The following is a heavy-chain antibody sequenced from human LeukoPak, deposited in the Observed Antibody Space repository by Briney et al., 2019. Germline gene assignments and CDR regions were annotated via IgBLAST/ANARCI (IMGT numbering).Heavy chain of an antibody. J-gene: IGHJ6*02. D-gene: IGHD3-3*01. CDR1: GYTFTSYG. CDR3: ARDRVPIDFWSGYYRYYYYYGMDV. Sequence: ASVKVSCKASGYTFTSYGISWVRQAPGQGLEWMGIINPSGGSTSYAQRFQGRVTMTRDTSTSTVYMELSSLRSEDTAVYYCARDRVPIDFWSGYYRYYYYYGMDVWGQGTTVTVSS. V-gene: IGHV1-46*01. CDR2: INPSGGST.